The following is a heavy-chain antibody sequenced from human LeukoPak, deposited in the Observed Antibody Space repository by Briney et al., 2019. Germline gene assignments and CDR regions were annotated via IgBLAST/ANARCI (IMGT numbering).Heavy chain of an antibody. CDR3: ARVQSSGLLDY. V-gene: IGHV1-18*01. Sequence: ASVKVSCKTSGYTFSSYGFSWVRQAPGQGLEWMGWIIGNNGNTNYAQNLQGRVTMTTDTSTSTVYMELRSLRSDDTAVYFCARVQSSGLLDYWGQGTLVTVSS. CDR1: GYTFSSYG. J-gene: IGHJ4*02. CDR2: IIGNNGNT. D-gene: IGHD6-19*01.